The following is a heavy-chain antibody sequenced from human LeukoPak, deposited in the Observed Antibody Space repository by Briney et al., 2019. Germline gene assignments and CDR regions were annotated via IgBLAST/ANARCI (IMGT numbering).Heavy chain of an antibody. Sequence: GGSLRLSCAASGFSINNNYMNWVRLAPGKGLEWVSAISGSGGSTYYADSVRGRFTISRDNSKNTLYLQMNSLRAEDTAVYFCAKGSKAVLFTRDHYMDVWGKGTTVTISS. CDR3: AKGSKAVLFTRDHYMDV. CDR1: GFSINNNY. J-gene: IGHJ6*03. D-gene: IGHD6-19*01. V-gene: IGHV3-23*01. CDR2: ISGSGGST.